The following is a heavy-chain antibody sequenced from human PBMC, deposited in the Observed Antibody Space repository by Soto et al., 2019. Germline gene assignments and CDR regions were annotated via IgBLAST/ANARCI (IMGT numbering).Heavy chain of an antibody. CDR2: IWYDGTNR. J-gene: IGHJ5*02. V-gene: IGHV3-33*01. CDR1: GFIFSGYG. CDR3: ARDRGTGDYNFCDP. Sequence: QVQLEESGGGVVQPGRSLRLSCAASGFIFSGYGMHWVRQAPGKGLEWVAMIWYDGTNRYYADSVKGRFTISRDNSKNTLYLQMSSLRAEDTGVYHCARDRGTGDYNFCDPCGQGTLVTVSS. D-gene: IGHD7-27*01.